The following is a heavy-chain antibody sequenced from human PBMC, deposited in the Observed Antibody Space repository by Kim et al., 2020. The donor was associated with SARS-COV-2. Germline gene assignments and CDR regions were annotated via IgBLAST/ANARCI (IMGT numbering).Heavy chain of an antibody. CDR2: ISGSTSNI. V-gene: IGHV3-21*06. CDR1: GFTFSPYG. Sequence: GGSRRLSCAASGFTFSPYGMNWVRQAPGKGLEWVSSISGSTSNIYYADSVKGRFTISRDNAKNLLYLQMNSLRAEDTAVYYCARDGSRFCSGGNCWFDPWGQGTLVTVSS. J-gene: IGHJ5*02. CDR3: ARDGSRFCSGGNCWFDP. D-gene: IGHD2-15*01.